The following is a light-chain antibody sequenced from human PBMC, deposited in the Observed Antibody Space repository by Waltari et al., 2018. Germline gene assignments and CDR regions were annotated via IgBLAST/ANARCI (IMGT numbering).Light chain of an antibody. J-gene: IGLJ3*02. Sequence: QSALTQPASVSGSPGQSIAISCTGTRSDVGGYNYVSCYQQHPGKAPKLIIYYVNERPSGVSDRLAASKSGNTASLTISGLQAEDEADYYCSSYTTSYTWVFGGGTKLTVL. V-gene: IGLV2-14*03. CDR1: RSDVGGYNY. CDR3: SSYTTSYTWV. CDR2: YVN.